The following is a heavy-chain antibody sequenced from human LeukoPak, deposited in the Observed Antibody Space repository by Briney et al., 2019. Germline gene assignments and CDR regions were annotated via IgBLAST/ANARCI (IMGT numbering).Heavy chain of an antibody. CDR2: ISSSSSYI. V-gene: IGHV3-21*01. CDR1: GFTFSSYS. Sequence: GGSLRLSCAASGFTFSSYSMNWVRQAPGKGLEWVSSISSSSSYIYYADSVKGRFTISRDNAKNSLYLQMNSLRAEDTAVYYCARDLSYYYGMDVWGQGTTVTVSS. J-gene: IGHJ6*02. CDR3: ARDLSYYYGMDV.